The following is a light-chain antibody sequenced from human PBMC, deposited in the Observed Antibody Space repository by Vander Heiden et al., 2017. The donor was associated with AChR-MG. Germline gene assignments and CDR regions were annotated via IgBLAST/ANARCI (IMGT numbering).Light chain of an antibody. CDR3: ETGDSNTVV. J-gene: IGLJ2*01. V-gene: IGLV4-60*03. Sequence: QPVLTQSSSASASLGSSVTLTCTLSSRHSSYIIAWHQQQPGKAARHLMKLDGSGSYNTGSGDPERCSGSSSGADRYITIANREAEDEDDYYCETGDSNTVVFGGGTKLTVL. CDR2: LDGSGSY. CDR1: SRHSSYI.